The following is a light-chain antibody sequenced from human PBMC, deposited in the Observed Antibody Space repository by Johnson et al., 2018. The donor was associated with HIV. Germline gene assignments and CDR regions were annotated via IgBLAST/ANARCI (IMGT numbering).Light chain of an antibody. CDR1: SSNIGNNY. Sequence: QSVLTQPPSVSAAPGQKVTISCSGSSSNIGNNYISWYQQLPGTAPKLLIYDNNKRPSGIPDRFSVSKSGTSATLGLTGLHPGDEAEYYCGTWDSRLSAAYVFGTGTKVTVL. V-gene: IGLV1-51*01. J-gene: IGLJ1*01. CDR3: GTWDSRLSAAYV. CDR2: DNN.